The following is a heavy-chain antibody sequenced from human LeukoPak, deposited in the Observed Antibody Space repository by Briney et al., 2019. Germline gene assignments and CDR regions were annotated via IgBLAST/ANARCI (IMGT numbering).Heavy chain of an antibody. J-gene: IGHJ4*02. CDR1: GYTVTSNG. Sequence: GASEKVYCKAPGYTVTSNGMHWGRQGTGQRNEWMGWINAGNGNTKYSQKFQGRVTITRDTSASTAYMELSSLRSEDTAVYYCARDRYGDYHARFDYWGQGTLVTVSS. D-gene: IGHD4-17*01. V-gene: IGHV1-3*01. CDR3: ARDRYGDYHARFDY. CDR2: INAGNGNT.